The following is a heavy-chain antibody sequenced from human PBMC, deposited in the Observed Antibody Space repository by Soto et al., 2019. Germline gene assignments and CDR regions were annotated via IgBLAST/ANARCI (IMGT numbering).Heavy chain of an antibody. CDR2: IGWYSGII. J-gene: IGHJ3*01. V-gene: IGHV3-9*01. CDR1: GFTFDDHT. CDR3: TKDTHSPSGYFEAFDV. D-gene: IGHD3-22*01. Sequence: DAQLVESGGGLVQPGKSLRISCVASGFTFDDHTMHWVRQAPGRGLEWVSCIGWYSGIIGYADSVQGRFTISRDNAKNSLYLRMDRLRPEDTAVYYCTKDTHSPSGYFEAFDVWGQGTKVTVSS.